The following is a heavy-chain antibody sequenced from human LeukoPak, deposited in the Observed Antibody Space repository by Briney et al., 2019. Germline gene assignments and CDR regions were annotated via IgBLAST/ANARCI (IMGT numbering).Heavy chain of an antibody. CDR2: IYHSGSI. Sequence: SQTLSLTCAVSGGSISSGGYSWSWIRQPPGKGLEWIGYIYHSGSIYYNPSLKSRVTISVDTSKNQLSLKLSSVTAADTAVYYCARESNYYGSGTGWFDPWGQGTLVTVSS. D-gene: IGHD3-10*01. V-gene: IGHV4-30-4*07. CDR1: GGSISSGGYS. CDR3: ARESNYYGSGTGWFDP. J-gene: IGHJ5*02.